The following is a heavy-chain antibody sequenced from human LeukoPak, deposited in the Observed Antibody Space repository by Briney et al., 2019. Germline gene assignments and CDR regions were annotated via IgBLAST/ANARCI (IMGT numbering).Heavy chain of an antibody. D-gene: IGHD6-19*01. J-gene: IGHJ4*02. V-gene: IGHV3-21*01. CDR1: GFTFSNFG. Sequence: GRSLSLSCAASGFTFSNFGINWVRQAPGKGLEWVSSISSSSSYISYADSVKGRFTISRDNAKNSLDLQMNSLRAEDTAVYYCAIDRYSSGWYTFDYWGQGTLVTVSS. CDR2: ISSSSSYI. CDR3: AIDRYSSGWYTFDY.